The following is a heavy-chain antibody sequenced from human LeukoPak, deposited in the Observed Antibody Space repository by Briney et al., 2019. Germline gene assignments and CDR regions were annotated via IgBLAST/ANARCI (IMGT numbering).Heavy chain of an antibody. J-gene: IGHJ4*02. CDR3: AREGGVPVFDY. D-gene: IGHD3-16*01. CDR1: GFTFNTYS. V-gene: IGHV3-74*01. Sequence: SGGSLRLSCVVSGFTFNTYSMNWVRQAPGKGLVWVSRINSDGSSTSYADSVKGRFTISRDNAKNTLYLQMNSLRAEDTAVYYCAREGGVPVFDYWGQGTLVTVSS. CDR2: INSDGSST.